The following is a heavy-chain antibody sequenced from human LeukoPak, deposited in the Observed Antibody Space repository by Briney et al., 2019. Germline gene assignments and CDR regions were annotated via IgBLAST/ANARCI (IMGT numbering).Heavy chain of an antibody. CDR3: ATEGSEATGSPSYYYYYMDV. CDR1: GGTFSSYA. V-gene: IGHV1-69*05. J-gene: IGHJ6*03. Sequence: SVKVSCKASGGTFSSYAISWVRQAHGQGLEWMGGIIPIFGTANYAQKFQGRVTITTDESTSTAYMELSSLRSEDTAVYYCATEGSEATGSPSYYYYYMDVWGKGTTVTVSS. D-gene: IGHD5-12*01. CDR2: IIPIFGTA.